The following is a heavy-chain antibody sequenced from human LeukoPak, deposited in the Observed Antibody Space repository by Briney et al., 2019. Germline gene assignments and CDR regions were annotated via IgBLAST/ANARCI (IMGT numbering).Heavy chain of an antibody. CDR3: ARGGLRLLEWLSPFDY. Sequence: PGGSQRLSCAASGFTFSSYWMSWVRQAPGKGLEWVANIKQDGSEKYYVDSVKGRFIISKDNAKNSLYLQMNSLRVEDTAVYYCARGGLRLLEWLSPFDYWGQGTLVTVSS. CDR2: IKQDGSEK. D-gene: IGHD3-3*01. J-gene: IGHJ4*02. V-gene: IGHV3-7*01. CDR1: GFTFSSYW.